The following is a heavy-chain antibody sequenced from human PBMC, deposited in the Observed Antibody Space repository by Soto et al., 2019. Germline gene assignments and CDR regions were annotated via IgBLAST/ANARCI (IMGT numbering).Heavy chain of an antibody. J-gene: IGHJ3*02. CDR1: GYTFTSYY. CDR2: INPSGGST. CDR3: ARGLGRWLQSMSDAFDI. D-gene: IGHD5-12*01. V-gene: IGHV1-46*03. Sequence: GASVKVSCKASGYTFTSYYMHWVRQAPGQGLEWMGIINPSGGSTSYAQKFQGRVTMTRDTSTSTVYMELSSLRSEDTAVYYCARGLGRWLQSMSDAFDIWGQGTMVTV.